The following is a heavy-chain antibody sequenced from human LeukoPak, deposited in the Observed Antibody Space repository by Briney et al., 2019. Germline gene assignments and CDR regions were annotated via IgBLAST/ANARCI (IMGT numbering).Heavy chain of an antibody. J-gene: IGHJ5*02. CDR1: GGSFSGYY. Sequence: SETLSLTCAVYGGSFSGYYWSWIRQPPGKGLEWIGEINHSGSTNYNPSLKSRVTISVDTSKSQFSLKLSSVTAADTAVYYCARGQGNVVVPAAFKNWFDPWGQGTLVTVSS. CDR3: ARGQGNVVVPAAFKNWFDP. CDR2: INHSGST. V-gene: IGHV4-34*01. D-gene: IGHD2-2*01.